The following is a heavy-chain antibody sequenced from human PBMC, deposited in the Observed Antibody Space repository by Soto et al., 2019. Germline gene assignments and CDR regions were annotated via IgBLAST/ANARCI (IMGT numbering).Heavy chain of an antibody. CDR1: GYTFTGYY. D-gene: IGHD3-22*01. CDR2: INPNSGGT. Sequence: GASVQVSCKASGYTFTGYYMHWVRQAPGQGLEWMGWINPNSGGTNYAQKFQGWVTMTRDTSISTAYMELSRLRSDDTAVYYCARGMSLYYYDSSGYYYGNMDVWGQGTTVTVS. V-gene: IGHV1-2*04. CDR3: ARGMSLYYYDSSGYYYGNMDV. J-gene: IGHJ6*02.